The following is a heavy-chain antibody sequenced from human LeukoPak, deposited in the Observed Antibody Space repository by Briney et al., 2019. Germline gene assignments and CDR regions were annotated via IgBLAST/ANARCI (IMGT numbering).Heavy chain of an antibody. CDR1: GGSFSGYY. Sequence: SETLSLTCAVYGGSFSGYYWSWIRQPSGKGLEWIGEINHSGSTNYNPSLKSRVTISVDTSRNQFSLKLSSVTAADTAVYYCARGRYYGSGSYKWFDPWGQGTLVTVSS. CDR3: ARGRYYGSGSYKWFDP. CDR2: INHSGST. V-gene: IGHV4-34*01. D-gene: IGHD3-10*01. J-gene: IGHJ5*02.